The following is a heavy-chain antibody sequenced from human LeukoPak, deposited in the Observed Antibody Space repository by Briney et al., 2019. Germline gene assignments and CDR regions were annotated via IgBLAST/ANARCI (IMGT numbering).Heavy chain of an antibody. CDR1: GGSISSGSYY. D-gene: IGHD4-17*01. CDR2: IYTSGST. Sequence: SQTLSLTCTVSGGSISSGSYYWSWIRQPAGKGLEWIGRIYTSGSTNYNPSLKSRVTISLDTSKNQFSLKLSSVTAADTAVYYCAKTVTVTTSAFDIWGQGTMVTVSS. V-gene: IGHV4-61*02. CDR3: AKTVTVTTSAFDI. J-gene: IGHJ3*02.